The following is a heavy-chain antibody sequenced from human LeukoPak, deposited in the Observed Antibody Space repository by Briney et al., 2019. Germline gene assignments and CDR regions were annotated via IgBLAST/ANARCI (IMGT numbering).Heavy chain of an antibody. D-gene: IGHD2-15*01. V-gene: IGHV1-18*01. CDR2: ISAYNGNT. CDR3: AREVVVVAALPLDY. CDR1: GYTLTSYG. Sequence: GASVKVSCKASGYTLTSYGISWVRQAPGQGLEWMGWISAYNGNTNYAQKLQGRVTMTTDTSTSTAYMELRSLRSDDTAVYYCAREVVVVAALPLDYWGQGTLVTVSS. J-gene: IGHJ4*02.